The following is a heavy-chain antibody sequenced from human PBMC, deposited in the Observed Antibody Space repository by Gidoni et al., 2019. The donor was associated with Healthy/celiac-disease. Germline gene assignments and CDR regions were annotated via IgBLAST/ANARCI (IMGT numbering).Heavy chain of an antibody. J-gene: IGHJ3*02. CDR1: GGSFSGYY. Sequence: QVQLQQWGAGLLKPSETLSLTCAVYGGSFSGYYWSWIRQPPGKVLEWIGEINHRGSTNYNPSLKSRVTISVDTSKNQFSLKLSSVTAADTAVYYCAREGCSGGSCYSHDAFDIWGQGTMVTVSS. D-gene: IGHD2-15*01. V-gene: IGHV4-34*01. CDR2: INHRGST. CDR3: AREGCSGGSCYSHDAFDI.